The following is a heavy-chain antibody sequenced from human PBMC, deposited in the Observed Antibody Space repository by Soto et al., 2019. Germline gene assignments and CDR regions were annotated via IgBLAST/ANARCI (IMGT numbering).Heavy chain of an antibody. CDR2: MNPNSGNT. J-gene: IGHJ5*02. CDR1: GYTLSSYD. CDR3: ARGIKYGAYSRWFDP. V-gene: IGHV1-8*01. D-gene: IGHD4-17*01. Sequence: ASVKVSCKAPGYTLSSYDINWVRQATGQGLEYLGWMNPNSGNTGYVQKFQGRVTMTRDTSISTAYMELSSLRSEDSAVYFCARGIKYGAYSRWFDPWGQGTLVTVSS.